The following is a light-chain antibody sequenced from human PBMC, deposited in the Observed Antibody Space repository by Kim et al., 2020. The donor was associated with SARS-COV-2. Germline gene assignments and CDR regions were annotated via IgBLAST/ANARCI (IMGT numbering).Light chain of an antibody. CDR2: DVT. V-gene: IGLV2-14*03. CDR3: SSFTISSTWV. Sequence: GQSITISCTGTSSDVGAYNYVSWYQQHPGKAPQLFIFDVTKRPSGVSDRFSGSKSGNTASLTISGLQAEDEADYYCSSFTISSTWVFGGGTKVTVL. CDR1: SSDVGAYNY. J-gene: IGLJ3*02.